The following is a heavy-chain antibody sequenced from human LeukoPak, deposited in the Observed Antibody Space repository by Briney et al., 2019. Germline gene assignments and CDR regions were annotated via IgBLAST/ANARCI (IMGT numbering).Heavy chain of an antibody. V-gene: IGHV7-4-1*02. D-gene: IGHD6-13*01. CDR1: GYTFTTYA. CDR3: ARGGAGTFDY. Sequence: ASVKVSCKASGYTFTTYAMNWVRQAPGQGLEWMGWINTNTGNPTYAHGFTGRFVFSLDTSVNTAYLQISSLKAEDTAVYYCARGGAGTFDYWGQGTLVTVSS. CDR2: INTNTGNP. J-gene: IGHJ4*02.